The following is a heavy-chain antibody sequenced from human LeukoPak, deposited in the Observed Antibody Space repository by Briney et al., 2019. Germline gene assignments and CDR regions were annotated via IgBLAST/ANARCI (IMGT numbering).Heavy chain of an antibody. J-gene: IGHJ4*02. CDR2: IYYSGST. D-gene: IGHD3-9*01. V-gene: IGHV4-39*02. Sequence: SETLSLTCTVSGGSISSSSYYWGWIRQPPGKGLEWIGSIYYSGSTYYTPSLKSRLTISVDTSKTQFSLKLSSVTAADTAVYYCARENSFLRYFDYWGQGTLVTVSS. CDR1: GGSISSSSYY. CDR3: ARENSFLRYFDY.